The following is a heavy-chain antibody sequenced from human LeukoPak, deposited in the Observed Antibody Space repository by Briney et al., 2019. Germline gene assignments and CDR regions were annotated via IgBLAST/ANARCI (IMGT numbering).Heavy chain of an antibody. Sequence: GESLRISCKGSGYSFTSYWIGWVRQMPGKGLEWMGIIYPGDSDTRYSPSFQGQATISADKSISTAYLQWSSLKASDTAMYYCARRRDGYNYYFDYWGQGTLVTVSS. CDR2: IYPGDSDT. CDR1: GYSFTSYW. J-gene: IGHJ4*02. CDR3: ARRRDGYNYYFDY. V-gene: IGHV5-51*01. D-gene: IGHD5-24*01.